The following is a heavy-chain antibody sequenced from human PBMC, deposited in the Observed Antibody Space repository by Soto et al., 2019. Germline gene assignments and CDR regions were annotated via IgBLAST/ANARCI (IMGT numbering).Heavy chain of an antibody. D-gene: IGHD2-15*01. V-gene: IGHV5-10-1*01. J-gene: IGHJ6*02. CDR1: GYSFTSYW. Sequence: PGESLKISCKGSGYSFTSYWISWVRQMPGKGLEWMGRIDPSDSYTNYSPSFQGHVTISADKSISTAYLQWSSLKASDTAMYYCASLYCSGGSCYSDYYYGKDVWGQGTTVTVSS. CDR3: ASLYCSGGSCYSDYYYGKDV. CDR2: IDPSDSYT.